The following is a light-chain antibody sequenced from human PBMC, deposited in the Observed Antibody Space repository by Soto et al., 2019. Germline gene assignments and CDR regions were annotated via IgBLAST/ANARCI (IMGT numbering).Light chain of an antibody. Sequence: DIQMTQSPSTLSASVGDRVTITCRASQRISTCLAWYQQKPGKAPTLLIYDASSLQSGVPSRFSGRGSGTEFTLTISSLQPDDFATYYCQQYNSYWTFGQGTKVDIK. CDR1: QRISTC. J-gene: IGKJ1*01. V-gene: IGKV1-5*01. CDR2: DAS. CDR3: QQYNSYWT.